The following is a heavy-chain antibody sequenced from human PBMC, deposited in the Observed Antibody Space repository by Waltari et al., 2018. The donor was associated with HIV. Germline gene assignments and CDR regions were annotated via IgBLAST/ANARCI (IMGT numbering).Heavy chain of an antibody. CDR2: IYWDDDK. Sequence: QITLKESGPTLVKPTQTLTLTCTFSGFSLSTSGVGVGWIRQPPGKALEWLALIYWDDDKRYSPSLKSRITITKDTSKNQVVLTMTNMDPVDTATYYCAHSPDCSSTSCYRNWFDPWGQGTLVTVSS. J-gene: IGHJ5*02. CDR1: GFSLSTSGVG. V-gene: IGHV2-5*02. D-gene: IGHD2-2*01. CDR3: AHSPDCSSTSCYRNWFDP.